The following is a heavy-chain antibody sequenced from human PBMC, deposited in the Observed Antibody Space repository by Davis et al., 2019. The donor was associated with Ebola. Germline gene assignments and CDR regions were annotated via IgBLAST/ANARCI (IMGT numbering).Heavy chain of an antibody. D-gene: IGHD1-26*01. CDR2: IYYSGST. V-gene: IGHV4-39*01. Sequence: PSETLSLTCTVPGGSISSSSYYWGWIRQPPGKGLEWIGSIYYSGSTYYNPSLKSRVTISVDTSKNQFSLKLSSVTAADTAVYYCARSDTTPYSHFDYWGQGTLVTVSS. CDR1: GGSISSSSYY. CDR3: ARSDTTPYSHFDY. J-gene: IGHJ4*02.